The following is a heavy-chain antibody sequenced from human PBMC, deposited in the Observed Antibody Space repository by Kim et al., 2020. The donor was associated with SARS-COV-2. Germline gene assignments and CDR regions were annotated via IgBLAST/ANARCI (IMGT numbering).Heavy chain of an antibody. J-gene: IGHJ5*02. V-gene: IGHV7-4-1*02. CDR1: GYTFTSYA. CDR2: INTNTGNP. CDR3: AREIYSNYEDNLFDP. Sequence: ASVKVSCKASGYTFTSYAMNWVRQAPGQGLEWMGWINTNTGNPTYAQGFTGRFVFSLDTSVSTAYLQISSLKAEDTAVYYCAREIYSNYEDNLFDPWGKGTLVTVSS. D-gene: IGHD4-4*01.